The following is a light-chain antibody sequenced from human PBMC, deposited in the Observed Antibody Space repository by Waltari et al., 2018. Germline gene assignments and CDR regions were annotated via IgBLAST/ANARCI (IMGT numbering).Light chain of an antibody. CDR1: SGHSSNV. CDR3: QTGGHGTWV. Sequence: QLVLTQSPSASASLGASVKLTCTLSSGHSSNVIAWLQEQPGKGPRYLMKVNRDGSHSKGDGIPDRLSGSSSGAERYLTISSLQSEDEADYYCQTGGHGTWVFGGGTKLTVL. J-gene: IGLJ3*02. V-gene: IGLV4-69*01. CDR2: VNRDGSH.